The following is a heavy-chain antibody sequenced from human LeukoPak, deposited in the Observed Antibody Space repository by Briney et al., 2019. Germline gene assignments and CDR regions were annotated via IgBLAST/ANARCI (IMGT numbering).Heavy chain of an antibody. Sequence: SETLSLTCTVSGGSISSYYWSWIRQPPGKGLEWIGYIYYTGITNYNASLKSRVTISVDTSKNQFSLEPTSVTAADTAVYYCARDYRYCSSTGCYNYYYMDVWGKGTTVTVSS. J-gene: IGHJ6*03. D-gene: IGHD2-2*02. CDR3: ARDYRYCSSTGCYNYYYMDV. V-gene: IGHV4-59*01. CDR1: GGSISSYY. CDR2: IYYTGIT.